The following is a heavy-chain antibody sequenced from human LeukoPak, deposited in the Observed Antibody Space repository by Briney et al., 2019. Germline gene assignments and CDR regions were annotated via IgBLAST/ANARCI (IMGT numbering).Heavy chain of an antibody. J-gene: IGHJ4*02. V-gene: IGHV4-39*01. D-gene: IGHD3-10*01. CDR1: GGSISSSSHN. Sequence: ASEALSLTCTVSGGSISSSSHNWGWIRQPPGKGLEWIGSMYYSGSTYYNPSLKSRVTISVDTSKNQFSLKLSSVTAADTAVYYCARITYYYGSGSYVDYWGQGTLVTVSS. CDR2: MYYSGST. CDR3: ARITYYYGSGSYVDY.